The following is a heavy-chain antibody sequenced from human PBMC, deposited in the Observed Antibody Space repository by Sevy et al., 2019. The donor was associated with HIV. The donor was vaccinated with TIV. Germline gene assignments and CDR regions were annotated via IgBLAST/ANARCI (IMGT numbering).Heavy chain of an antibody. CDR1: GFTVRSNY. CDR2: IYSGGST. D-gene: IGHD4-17*01. CDR3: ARDSPMTTVVTVGYYGMDV. J-gene: IGHJ6*02. V-gene: IGHV3-66*01. Sequence: GGSLRLSCAASGFTVRSNYMSWVRQAPGKGLEWVSVIYSGGSTYYADSVKDRFSISRDNSENTLYLQMSSLRAEDTAVYYCARDSPMTTVVTVGYYGMDVWGQGPTVTVSS.